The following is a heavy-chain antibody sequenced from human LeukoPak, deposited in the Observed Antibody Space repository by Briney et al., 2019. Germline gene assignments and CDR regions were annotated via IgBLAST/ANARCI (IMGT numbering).Heavy chain of an antibody. CDR3: ARVPGFGGTWKIDY. CDR1: GYTFTGYY. V-gene: IGHV1-2*02. D-gene: IGHD1-1*01. CDR2: INPNSGGT. J-gene: IGHJ4*02. Sequence: ASVKVSCKASGYTFTGYYMHWVRQAPGQGLEWMGWINPNSGGTNYAQKFQGRVTMTRDTSISTAYMELSRLRSDDTAVYYCARVPGFGGTWKIDYWGQGTLVTVSS.